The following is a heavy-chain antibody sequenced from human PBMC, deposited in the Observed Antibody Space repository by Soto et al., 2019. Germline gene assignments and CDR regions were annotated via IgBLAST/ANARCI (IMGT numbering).Heavy chain of an antibody. J-gene: IGHJ3*02. CDR1: GGSFSGYY. V-gene: IGHV4-34*01. CDR2: INHSGST. D-gene: IGHD3-3*01. Sequence: QVQLQQWGAGLLKPSETLSLTCAVYGGSFSGYYWSWIRQPPGKGLEWIGEINHSGSTNYNPSLKSRVTISVDTSKNQFSLKLSSVTAADTAVYYCARVPFGGRPSASRAFDIWGQGTMVTVSS. CDR3: ARVPFGGRPSASRAFDI.